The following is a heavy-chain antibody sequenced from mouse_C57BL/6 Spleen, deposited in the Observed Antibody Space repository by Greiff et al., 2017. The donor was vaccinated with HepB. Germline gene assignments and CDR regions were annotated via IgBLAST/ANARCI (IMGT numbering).Heavy chain of an antibody. D-gene: IGHD1-1*01. V-gene: IGHV1-15*01. CDR3: TKSNYYGSSNY. CDR2: IDPETGGT. CDR1: GYTFTDYE. Sequence: QVQLQQSGAELVRPGASVTLSCKASGYTFTDYEMHWVKQTPVHGLEWIGAIDPETGGTAYNQKFKGKAILTADKSSSTAYMELRSLTSEDSAVYSCTKSNYYGSSNYWGQGTTLTVSS. J-gene: IGHJ2*01.